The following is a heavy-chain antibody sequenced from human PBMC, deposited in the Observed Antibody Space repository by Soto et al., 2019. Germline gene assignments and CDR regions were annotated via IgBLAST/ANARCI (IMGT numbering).Heavy chain of an antibody. CDR3: ARGPFYNWNFDY. V-gene: IGHV1-69*13. CDR2: IIPIFGTA. CDR1: GGTFSSYA. D-gene: IGHD1-20*01. Sequence: SVKVSCKASGGTFSSYAISWVRQAPGQGLEWMGGIIPIFGTANYAQKFQGRVTITADESTSTAYMELSSLRSEDTAVYYCARGPFYNWNFDYWGQGTLVTVSS. J-gene: IGHJ4*02.